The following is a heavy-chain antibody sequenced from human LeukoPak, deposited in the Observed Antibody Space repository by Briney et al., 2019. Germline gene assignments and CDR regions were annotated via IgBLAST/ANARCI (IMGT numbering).Heavy chain of an antibody. CDR2: ISGHGGNT. CDR3: ANQPSLSSITDY. J-gene: IGHJ4*02. D-gene: IGHD1-14*01. CDR1: GFTFSSYD. Sequence: GGSLRLSCAASGFTFSSYDMNWVRQAPGKGLEWVSGISGHGGNTYYADSVRGRFTISRDNSKNTLYLQMNSLRAEDTAVYYCANQPSLSSITDYWGQGTLVTVSS. V-gene: IGHV3-23*01.